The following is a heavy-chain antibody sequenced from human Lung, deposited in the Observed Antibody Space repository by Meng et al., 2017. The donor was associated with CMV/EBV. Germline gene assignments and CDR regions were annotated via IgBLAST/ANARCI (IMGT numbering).Heavy chain of an antibody. V-gene: IGHV3-74*01. J-gene: IGHJ3*02. D-gene: IGHD3-10*01. CDR3: ARDSYYQDAFDI. CDR2: TNNDGSST. Sequence: GGSXRLXCAASGFTFGFYWMHWVRQAPGKGLVWVSRTNNDGSSTNYADSVKGRFTISRDNAKNMLYLQMNSLRAEDTAVYYCARDSYYQDAFDIWGQGTWVT. CDR1: GFTFGFYW.